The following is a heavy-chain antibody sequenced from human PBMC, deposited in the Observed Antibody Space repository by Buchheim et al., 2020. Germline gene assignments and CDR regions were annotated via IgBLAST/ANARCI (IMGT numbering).Heavy chain of an antibody. CDR1: GDSIRSPNYY. CDR2: IYAIGSSST. J-gene: IGHJ5*01. V-gene: IGHV4-61*02. CDR3: ARLPTGSAWFDS. Sequence: QVQLQESGPGLVKPSQTLSLTCTVSGDSIRSPNYYWSWIRQPAGRGLEWIGHIYAIGSSSTKYSPSLQSRVTISVATSQTPFSLKLTSVTAADTAMYYCARLPTGSAWFDSWGQG.